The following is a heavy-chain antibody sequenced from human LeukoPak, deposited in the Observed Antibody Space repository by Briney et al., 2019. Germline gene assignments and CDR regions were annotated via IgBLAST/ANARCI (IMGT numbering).Heavy chain of an antibody. D-gene: IGHD2-15*01. Sequence: PSETLSLTCTVSGGSISNYYWSWMRQPPGQGLEWIGYIHYSGTTHYNPSLKSRVTISIDTSKNQFSLKLTSVAAADTAVYYCARGVAIDYWGQGTLVTVSS. CDR3: ARGVAIDY. V-gene: IGHV4-59*01. J-gene: IGHJ4*02. CDR1: GGSISNYY. CDR2: IHYSGTT.